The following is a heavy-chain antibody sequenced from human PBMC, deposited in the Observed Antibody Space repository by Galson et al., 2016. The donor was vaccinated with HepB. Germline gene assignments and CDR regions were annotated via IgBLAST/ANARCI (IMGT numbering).Heavy chain of an antibody. V-gene: IGHV3-53*05. CDR2: IYSGGNT. D-gene: IGHD6-13*01. CDR1: GFSVTSNY. Sequence: SLRLSCAVSGFSVTSNYLSWVRQAPGKGLEWVSIIYSGGNTYYADSVKGRFTISRDNSENTLYLEVNSLRADDTAVYYCGRDEGVRRIAAAGPFYWGQGTLVIVSS. J-gene: IGHJ4*02. CDR3: GRDEGVRRIAAAGPFY.